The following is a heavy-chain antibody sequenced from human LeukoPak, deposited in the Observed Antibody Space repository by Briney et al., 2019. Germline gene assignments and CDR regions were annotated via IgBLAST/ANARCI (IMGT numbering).Heavy chain of an antibody. CDR2: ISSSSIYI. J-gene: IGHJ4*02. D-gene: IGHD5-24*01. Sequence: TTGGSLRLFCAASGFTFSRHSMNWVRLAAGKGLEWVSSISSSSIYIYYADSVKGRFTISRDNAKNSVYMQMNSLRTDDTAVYYCARGGENYGYLLDYWGQGTLVTVYS. V-gene: IGHV3-21*01. CDR1: GFTFSRHS. CDR3: ARGGENYGYLLDY.